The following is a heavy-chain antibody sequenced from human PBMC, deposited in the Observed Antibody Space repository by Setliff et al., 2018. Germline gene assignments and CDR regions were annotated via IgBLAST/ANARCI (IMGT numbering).Heavy chain of an antibody. CDR2: IYYSGTT. CDR3: ARDLGGWSGYYAY. D-gene: IGHD3-3*01. J-gene: IGHJ4*02. CDR1: GGSISSGSYY. Sequence: SETLSLTCTVSGGSISSGSYYWSWIRQPAGKGLEWIGSIYYSGTTHYNPSLKSRVTISVDTSKNQFSLKLSSVTAADTAVYYCARDLGGWSGYYAYWGQGTLVTVSS. V-gene: IGHV4-39*07.